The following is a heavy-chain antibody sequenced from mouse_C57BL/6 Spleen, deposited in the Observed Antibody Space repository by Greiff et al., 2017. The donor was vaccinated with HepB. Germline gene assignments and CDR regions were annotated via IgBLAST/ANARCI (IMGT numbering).Heavy chain of an antibody. CDR1: GFTFSSYT. D-gene: IGHD1-1*01. Sequence: EVQVVESGGGLVKPGGSLKLSCAASGFTFSSYTMSWVRQTPEKRLEWVATISGGGGNTYYPDSVKGRFTISRDNAKNTLYLQMSSLRSEDTALYYCARLSTVVAGGFDYWGQGTTLTVSS. CDR2: ISGGGGNT. J-gene: IGHJ2*01. CDR3: ARLSTVVAGGFDY. V-gene: IGHV5-9*01.